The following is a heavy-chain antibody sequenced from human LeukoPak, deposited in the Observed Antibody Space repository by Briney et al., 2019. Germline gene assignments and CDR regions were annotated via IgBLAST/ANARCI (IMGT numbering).Heavy chain of an antibody. CDR3: TRQLDCGSTSCPERYKKNFDY. CDR2: IRSKANSYAT. D-gene: IGHD2-2*01. Sequence: PGGSLRLSCAASGFTFSGSAMHWVRQASGKGLEWVGRIRSKANSYATAYAASVKGRFTISRDDSKNTAYLQMNSLKSEDTAVYYCTRQLDCGSTSCPERYKKNFDYWGQGTLVTVSS. J-gene: IGHJ4*02. CDR1: GFTFSGSA. V-gene: IGHV3-73*01.